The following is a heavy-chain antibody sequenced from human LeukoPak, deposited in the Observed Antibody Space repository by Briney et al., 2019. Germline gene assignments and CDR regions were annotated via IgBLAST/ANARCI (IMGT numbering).Heavy chain of an antibody. Sequence: SETLSLTCTVSGDSISGYYWSWIRRPPGKGLEWIGYIHSSGTTDYNPSLKSRVTMSVDTSKNQFSLTVNSVTAADTAVYYCARVPPRWLHLDYWGQGTLVTVSS. V-gene: IGHV4-59*01. J-gene: IGHJ4*02. CDR1: GDSISGYY. D-gene: IGHD5-24*01. CDR2: IHSSGTT. CDR3: ARVPPRWLHLDY.